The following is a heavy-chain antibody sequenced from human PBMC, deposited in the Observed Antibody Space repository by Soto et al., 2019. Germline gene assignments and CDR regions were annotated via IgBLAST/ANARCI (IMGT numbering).Heavy chain of an antibody. D-gene: IGHD1-20*01. V-gene: IGHV3-7*01. J-gene: IGHJ6*02. CDR1: EFTFDKYY. CDR2: ITPDGSEQ. CDR3: ARGNWNYYYGFDV. Sequence: EVQLVESGGGLVQPGGSLRLSCAASEFTFDKYYMTWVRQAPGKGPEWVANITPDGSEQYYVDSVKGRFTISRDNANNSLYLQMNRLRAEATAVYFCARGNWNYYYGFDVWGQGTTVTVSS.